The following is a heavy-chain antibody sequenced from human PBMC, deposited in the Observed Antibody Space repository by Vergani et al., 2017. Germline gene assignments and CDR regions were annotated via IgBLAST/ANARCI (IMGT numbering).Heavy chain of an antibody. CDR3: ARDHFAKFGGVDY. J-gene: IGHJ4*02. D-gene: IGHD3-16*01. V-gene: IGHV3-64*04. CDR2: ISSNGGST. CDR1: GFTFSSYA. Sequence: VQLVESGGGLVQPGGSLRLSCSASGFTFSSYAMHWVRQAPGKGLEYVSAISSNGGSTYYADSVKGRFTISRDNSKNTLYLQMNSLRAEDTAVYYCARDHFAKFGGVDYWGQGTLVTVSS.